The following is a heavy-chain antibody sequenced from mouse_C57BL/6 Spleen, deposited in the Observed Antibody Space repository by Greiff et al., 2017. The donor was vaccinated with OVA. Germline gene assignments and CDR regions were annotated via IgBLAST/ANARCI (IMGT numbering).Heavy chain of an antibody. CDR2: IDPSDSYT. D-gene: IGHD1-1*01. J-gene: IGHJ3*01. CDR1: GYTFTSYW. Sequence: QVQLQQSGAELVMPGASVKLSCKASGYTFTSYWMHWVKQRPGQGLEWIGEIDPSDSYTNYNQKFKGKSTLTVDKSSSTAYMQLSSLTSEDSAVYYCARWGTTVVEPFAYWGQGTLVTVSA. V-gene: IGHV1-69*01. CDR3: ARWGTTVVEPFAY.